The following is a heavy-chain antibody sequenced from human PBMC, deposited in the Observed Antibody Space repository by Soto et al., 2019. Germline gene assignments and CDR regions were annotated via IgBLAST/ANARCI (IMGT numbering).Heavy chain of an antibody. CDR1: GFTFRTFT. D-gene: IGHD3-9*01. V-gene: IGHV3-23*01. CDR2: IIGGDGDK. CDR3: AKDRDPDGIWTFDS. Sequence: EVHLLEHGGQLVQPGESLRLSCAASGFTFRTFTMNWVRQAPGKGLECVSGIIGGDGDKFYSDSVKGRFTISRDNSKDMLFLQMSSLRVDDTAVYYCAKDRDPDGIWTFDSWGQGTLVTVSS. J-gene: IGHJ5*01.